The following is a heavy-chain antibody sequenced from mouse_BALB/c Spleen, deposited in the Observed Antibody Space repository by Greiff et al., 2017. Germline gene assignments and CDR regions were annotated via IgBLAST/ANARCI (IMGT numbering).Heavy chain of an antibody. CDR2: IYPGSGST. Sequence: LKQPGSELVRPGASVKLSCKASGYTFTSYWMHWVKQRHGQGLEWIGNIYPGSGSTNYDEKFKSKGTLTVDTSSSTAYMHLSSLTSEDSAVYYCTRDYYGSSYAMDYWGQGTSVTVSS. V-gene: IGHV1S22*01. CDR3: TRDYYGSSYAMDY. J-gene: IGHJ4*01. D-gene: IGHD1-1*01. CDR1: GYTFTSYW.